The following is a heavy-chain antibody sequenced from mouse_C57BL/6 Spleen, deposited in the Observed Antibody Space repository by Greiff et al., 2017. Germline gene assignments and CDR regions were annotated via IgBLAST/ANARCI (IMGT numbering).Heavy chain of an antibody. V-gene: IGHV1-69*01. D-gene: IGHD2-12*01. J-gene: IGHJ3*01. CDR2: IDPSDSYT. CDR3: ARDHGYSGANQAWFAY. Sequence: QVQLQQPGAELVMPGASVKLSCKASGYTFTSYWMHWVKQRPGQGLEWIGEIDPSDSYTNYNQKFKGKSTLTVDKSSSTAYMQLSSLTSEDSAVXYCARDHGYSGANQAWFAYWGQGTLVTVSA. CDR1: GYTFTSYW.